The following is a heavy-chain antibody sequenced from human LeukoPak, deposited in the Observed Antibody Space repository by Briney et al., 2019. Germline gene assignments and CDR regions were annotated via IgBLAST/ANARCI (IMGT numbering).Heavy chain of an antibody. D-gene: IGHD5-12*01. V-gene: IGHV4-39*01. Sequence: SETLSLTCTVSGGSISSTSYYFWSRIRQPPGKGLEWVGSIHHSGRTSYNPSLKSRVTIFVDTSKNQFSLKVSSVTAADTAVYFCARRRGYDYVWFDPWGQGTLVTVSS. J-gene: IGHJ5*02. CDR3: ARRRGYDYVWFDP. CDR1: GGSISSTSYY. CDR2: IHHSGRT.